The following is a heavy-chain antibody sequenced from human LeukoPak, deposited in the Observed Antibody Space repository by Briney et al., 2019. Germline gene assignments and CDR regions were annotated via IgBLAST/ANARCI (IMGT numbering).Heavy chain of an antibody. CDR2: IDSDEDSP. CDR3: ARGGRYYDSSGYSDY. J-gene: IGHJ4*02. D-gene: IGHD3-22*01. CDR1: RFTLSTYW. Sequence: GGSLRLSCAASRFTLSTYWMYWVRQAPGKGLVWVSRIDSDEDSPSYADSVKGRFTISRDNAKNTLYLQMNSLRAEDTAVYYCARGGRYYDSSGYSDYWGQGTLVTVSS. V-gene: IGHV3-74*01.